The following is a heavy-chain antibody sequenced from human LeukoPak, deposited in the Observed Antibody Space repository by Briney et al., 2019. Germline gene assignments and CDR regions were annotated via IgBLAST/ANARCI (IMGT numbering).Heavy chain of an antibody. V-gene: IGHV6-1*01. CDR2: TYYRSTWHT. CDR1: GDSVSSNSAA. J-gene: IGHJ5*02. CDR3: ARQGVRYKYRSGWLTYNWFDP. D-gene: IGHD6-19*01. Sequence: SQTLSLTCAISGDSVSSNSAAWNWIRQSPSRGLEWLGRTYYRSTWHTDYAASVKSRISISPDTSKNQFSLHLSSVTPDDTAVYYCARQGVRYKYRSGWLTYNWFDPWGQGTLVNVSS.